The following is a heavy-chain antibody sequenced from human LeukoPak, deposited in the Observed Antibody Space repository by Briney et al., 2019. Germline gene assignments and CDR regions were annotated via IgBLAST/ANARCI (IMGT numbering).Heavy chain of an antibody. CDR1: GYTFNSYG. J-gene: IGHJ4*02. D-gene: IGHD2-8*02. Sequence: ASVKVSCKASGYTFNSYGISWVRQAPGHGLEWMGWIIAYNGNTNHAQKLQGRVTMTTDTSTSTAYMELRSLRSDDTAVYYCARASRALEGILVWGQGTLVTVSS. CDR2: IIAYNGNT. CDR3: ARASRALEGILV. V-gene: IGHV1-18*04.